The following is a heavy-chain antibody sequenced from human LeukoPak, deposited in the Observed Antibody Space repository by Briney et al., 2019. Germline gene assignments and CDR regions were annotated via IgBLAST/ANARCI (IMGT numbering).Heavy chain of an antibody. CDR3: ARPLRPPGYSSGWYFQH. CDR2: IYPGDSDT. J-gene: IGHJ1*01. D-gene: IGHD6-19*01. V-gene: IGHV5-51*01. CDR1: GYSFTSYW. Sequence: GESLKISCKGSGYSFTSYWIGWVRQMPGKGLEWMGIIYPGDSDTRYSPSLQGQVTISADKSISTAYLQWSSLKASDTAMYYCARPLRPPGYSSGWYFQHWGQGTLVTVPS.